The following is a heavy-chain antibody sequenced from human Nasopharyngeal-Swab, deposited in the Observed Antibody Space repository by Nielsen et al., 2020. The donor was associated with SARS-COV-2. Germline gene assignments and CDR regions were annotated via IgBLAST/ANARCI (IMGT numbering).Heavy chain of an antibody. J-gene: IGHJ2*01. CDR1: GGSFSGYY. CDR3: ARSVFRWYFDL. V-gene: IGHV4-34*01. Sequence: ESLKISCAVYGGSFSGYYWSWIRQPPGKGLEWIGEINHSGSTNYNPSLKSRVTISVDTSKNQFSLKLSSVTAADTAVYYCARSVFRWYFDLWGRGTLVTVSS. CDR2: INHSGST.